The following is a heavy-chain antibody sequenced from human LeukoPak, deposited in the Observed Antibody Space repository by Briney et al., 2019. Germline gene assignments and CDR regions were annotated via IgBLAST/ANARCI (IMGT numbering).Heavy chain of an antibody. V-gene: IGHV4-59*02. CDR1: GGSVSDYY. D-gene: IGHD3-22*01. J-gene: IGHJ5*02. CDR2: IYYTGST. CDR3: ARRSSSGYYYVNRWFDP. Sequence: PSETLSLTCTISGGSVSDYYWSWIRQSPGKGLEWIGYIYYTGSTTYNPSLKSRVTMSADTSKNQFSLKLSSVTAADTAVYYCARRSSSGYYYVNRWFDPWGQGTLVTVSS.